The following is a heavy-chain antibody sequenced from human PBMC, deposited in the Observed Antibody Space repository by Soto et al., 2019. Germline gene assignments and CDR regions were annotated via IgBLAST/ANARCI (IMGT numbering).Heavy chain of an antibody. CDR3: ASGTYYDYVWGSYRPFDY. CDR1: GGTFSSYA. CDR2: NIPIFGTA. J-gene: IGHJ4*02. D-gene: IGHD3-16*02. Sequence: QVQLVQSGAEVKKPGSSVKVSCKASGGTFSSYAISWVRQAPGQGLEWMGGNIPIFGTANYAQKFQGRVTITADESTSTAYMELSSLRSEDTAVYYCASGTYYDYVWGSYRPFDYWGQGTLVTVSS. V-gene: IGHV1-69*01.